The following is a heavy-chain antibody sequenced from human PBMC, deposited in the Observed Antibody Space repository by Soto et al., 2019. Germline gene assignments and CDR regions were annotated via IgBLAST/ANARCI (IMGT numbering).Heavy chain of an antibody. CDR2: IRSKANNYAT. V-gene: IGHV3-73*01. CDR3: SAPEYCSSTSCLGY. CDR1: GFTFSGSF. D-gene: IGHD2-2*01. Sequence: GGSLRLSCAASGFTFSGSFMHWVRQASGKGLEWVGRIRSKANNYATAYAASVKGRFTISREDSKNTAFLQMNSLKTEDTAVYYCSAPEYCSSTSCLGYWGQGTLVTVSS. J-gene: IGHJ4*02.